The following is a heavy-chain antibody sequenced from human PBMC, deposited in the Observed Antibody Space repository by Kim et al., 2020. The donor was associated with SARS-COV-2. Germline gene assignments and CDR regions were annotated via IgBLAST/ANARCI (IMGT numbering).Heavy chain of an antibody. D-gene: IGHD6-13*01. CDR2: VSSSGSLI. CDR3: ARYSSSWYEVGGNWFDP. V-gene: IGHV3-48*02. CDR1: GFTFSSYS. Sequence: GGSLRLSCAASGFTFSSYSMNWVRQSPGKGLEWLSYVSSSGSLIHYADSVKGRFTISRDNAKNSLYLQMNSLRDEDTAVYYCARYSSSWYEVGGNWFDPWGQGTLVTVSS. J-gene: IGHJ5*02.